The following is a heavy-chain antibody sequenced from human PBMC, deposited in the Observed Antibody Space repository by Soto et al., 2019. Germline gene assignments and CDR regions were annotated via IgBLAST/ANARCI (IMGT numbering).Heavy chain of an antibody. CDR2: IYYSGST. V-gene: IGHV4-31*03. J-gene: IGHJ4*02. Sequence: KPSETLSLTCTVSGGSISSGGYYWSWTRQHPGKGLEWIGYIYYSGSTYYNPSLKSRVTISVDTSKNQFSLKLSSVTAADTAVYYCARVNLGFGELLFDYWGQGTLVTVSS. CDR3: ARVNLGFGELLFDY. CDR1: GGSISSGGYY. D-gene: IGHD3-10*01.